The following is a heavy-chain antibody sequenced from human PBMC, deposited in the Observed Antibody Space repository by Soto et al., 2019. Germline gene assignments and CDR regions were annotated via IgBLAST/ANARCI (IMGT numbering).Heavy chain of an antibody. CDR1: GGSFSGYY. Sequence: SETLSLTCAVYGGSFSGYYWSWIRQPPGKGLEWIGEINHSGSTNYNPSLKSRVTISVDTSKNQFSLKLSSVTAADTAVYYCARAQPDYGDYFDYWGQGTLVTVSS. V-gene: IGHV4-34*01. CDR2: INHSGST. J-gene: IGHJ4*02. CDR3: ARAQPDYGDYFDY. D-gene: IGHD4-17*01.